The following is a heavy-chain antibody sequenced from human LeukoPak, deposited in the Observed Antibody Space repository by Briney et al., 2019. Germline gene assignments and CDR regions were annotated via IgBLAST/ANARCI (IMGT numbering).Heavy chain of an antibody. CDR2: INNSGST. Sequence: SETLSLTCAVYGGSFSGYYWSWIRQPPGKGLEWIGEINNSGSTNYNPSLKSRVTISVDTSKNQFSLKLSSVTAADTAVYYCARGSLRGSSWNKRYYYYGMDVWGQGTTVTVSS. CDR3: ARGSLRGSSWNKRYYYYGMDV. V-gene: IGHV4-34*01. CDR1: GGSFSGYY. J-gene: IGHJ6*02. D-gene: IGHD5-18*01.